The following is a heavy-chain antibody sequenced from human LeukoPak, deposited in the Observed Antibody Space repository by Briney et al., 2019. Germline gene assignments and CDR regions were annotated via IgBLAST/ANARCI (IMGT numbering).Heavy chain of an antibody. CDR2: IWYDGSNK. D-gene: IGHD4-17*01. J-gene: IGHJ2*01. V-gene: IGHV3-33*06. Sequence: GGSLRLSCAASGFTFSSYDMHWVRQAPGKGLEGVAVIWYDGSNKYYADSVKGRFTISRDNSKNTLYLQMNSLRAEDTAVYYCAKATTFDYGDYWYFDLWGRGTLVTVSS. CDR1: GFTFSSYD. CDR3: AKATTFDYGDYWYFDL.